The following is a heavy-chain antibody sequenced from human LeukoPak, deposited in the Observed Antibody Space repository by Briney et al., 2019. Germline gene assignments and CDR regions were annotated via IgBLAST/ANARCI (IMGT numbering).Heavy chain of an antibody. Sequence: SVKVSCKASGGTFSSYAISWVRQAPGQGLEWMGGIIPIFGTANYAQKFQGRVTITADESTSTAYMELSSLRSEDTAVYYCARAYPGAPGLFDYWGQRTLVTVSS. J-gene: IGHJ4*02. D-gene: IGHD1-26*01. CDR3: ARAYPGAPGLFDY. CDR1: GGTFSSYA. CDR2: IIPIFGTA. V-gene: IGHV1-69*13.